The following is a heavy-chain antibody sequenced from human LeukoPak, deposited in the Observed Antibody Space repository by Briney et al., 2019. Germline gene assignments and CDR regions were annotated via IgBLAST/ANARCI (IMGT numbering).Heavy chain of an antibody. CDR3: ARDEYSYGRFDY. J-gene: IGHJ4*02. D-gene: IGHD5-18*01. CDR1: GGTFSSYA. CDR2: IIPILGIA. V-gene: IGHV1-69*04. Sequence: SVKVSCKASGGTFSSYAISWVRQAPGQGLEWMGRIIPILGIANYAQKFQGRVTITADKSTSTAYMELSSLRSEDTAVYYCARDEYSYGRFDYWGQGTLVTVSS.